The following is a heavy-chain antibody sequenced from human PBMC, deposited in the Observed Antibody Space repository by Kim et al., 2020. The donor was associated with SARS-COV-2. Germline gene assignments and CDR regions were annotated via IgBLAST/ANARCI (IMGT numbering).Heavy chain of an antibody. Sequence: SETLSLTCTVSGDSISRSSNYWGWIRQPPGQGLEWIGSHNYSGNTYYNPSLKSRVTISVDTSKNQFSLKMRSVTAADTAVYYCARIVSENSAVEYWGQGTLVTVSS. J-gene: IGHJ4*02. CDR3: ARIVSENSAVEY. V-gene: IGHV4-39*01. CDR2: HNYSGNT. CDR1: GDSISRSSNY. D-gene: IGHD2-15*01.